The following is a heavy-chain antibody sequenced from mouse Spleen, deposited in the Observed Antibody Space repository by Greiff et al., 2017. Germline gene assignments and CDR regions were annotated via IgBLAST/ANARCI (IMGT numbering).Heavy chain of an antibody. J-gene: IGHJ1*01. CDR2: ISPGGGST. Sequence: EVQLVESGGGLVQPGGSLKLSCATSGFTFSDYYMYWVRQTPEKRLEWVAYISPGGGSTYYPDTVKGRFTISRDNAKNTLYLQLSRLKSEDTAMYYCAISHYSSSYVWYFDVWGAGTTVTVSS. V-gene: IGHV5-12*02. CDR3: AISHYSSSYVWYFDV. D-gene: IGHD1-1*01. CDR1: GFTFSDYY.